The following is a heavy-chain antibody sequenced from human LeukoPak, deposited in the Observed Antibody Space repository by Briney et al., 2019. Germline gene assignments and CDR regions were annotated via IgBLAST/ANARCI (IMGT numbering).Heavy chain of an antibody. CDR1: GYTFTSYA. V-gene: IGHV1-69*13. CDR2: IIPIFGTA. J-gene: IGHJ4*02. CDR3: ARGTRSSGSYYGYFDY. D-gene: IGHD1-26*01. Sequence: GASVKVSCKASGYTFTSYAISWVRQAPGQGLEWMGGIIPIFGTANYAQKFQGRVTITADESTSTAYMELSSLRSEDTAVYYCARGTRSSGSYYGYFDYWGQGTLVTVSS.